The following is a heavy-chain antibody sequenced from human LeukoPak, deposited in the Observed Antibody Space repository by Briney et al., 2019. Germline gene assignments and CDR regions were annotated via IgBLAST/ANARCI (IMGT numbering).Heavy chain of an antibody. J-gene: IGHJ4*02. V-gene: IGHV4-39*01. D-gene: IGHD5-18*01. CDR3: ARRRYGGSYYDY. CDR1: GGSISSSSYC. CDR2: IYYSGST. Sequence: PSETLSLTCTVSGGSISSSSYCWGWIRQPPGKGLEWIGSIYYSGSTYYNPSLKSRVTISVDTSKNQFSLKLSSVTAADTAVYYCARRRYGGSYYDYWGQGTLVTVSS.